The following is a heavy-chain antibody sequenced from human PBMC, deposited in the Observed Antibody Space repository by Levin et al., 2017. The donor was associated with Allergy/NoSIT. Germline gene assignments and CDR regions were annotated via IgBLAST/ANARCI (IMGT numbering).Heavy chain of an antibody. CDR2: IIPILGIA. CDR1: GGTFSSYT. V-gene: IGHV1-69*02. J-gene: IGHJ3*02. Sequence: SVKVSCKASGGTFSSYTISWVRQAPGQGLEWMGRIIPILGIANYAQKFQGRVTITADKSTSTAYMELSSLRSEDTAVYYCAISHAFVVVTVPMAFDSWGQGTMVTVSS. CDR3: AISHAFVVVTVPMAFDS. D-gene: IGHD2-21*02.